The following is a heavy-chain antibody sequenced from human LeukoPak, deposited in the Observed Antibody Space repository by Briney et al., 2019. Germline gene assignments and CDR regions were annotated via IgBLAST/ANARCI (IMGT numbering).Heavy chain of an antibody. J-gene: IGHJ4*02. V-gene: IGHV4-34*01. D-gene: IGHD6-19*01. CDR3: ARGPRSIAVAGRPFDY. CDR2: INHSGST. Sequence: SETLSLTCAVYGGSFSGYYWSWIRQPPGKGLEWIGEINHSGSTNYNPSLKSRVTISVDTSKNQFSLKLSSVTAADTAVYYCARGPRSIAVAGRPFDYWGQGTLVTVSS. CDR1: GGSFSGYY.